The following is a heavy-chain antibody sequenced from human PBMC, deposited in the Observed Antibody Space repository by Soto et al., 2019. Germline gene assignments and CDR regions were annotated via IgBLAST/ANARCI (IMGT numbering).Heavy chain of an antibody. V-gene: IGHV4-31*03. J-gene: IGHJ3*02. Sequence: SETLSLTCSVSGGSINNGDYYWSWVRQHPGKGLEWIGYIHYSGSAYYNPSLKSRVLISLDRSENQFSLNLMSATAADTAIYFCARLVYGSSWPYHNAFDIWGQGTPVTVSS. CDR1: GGSINNGDYY. D-gene: IGHD2-2*01. CDR2: IHYSGSA. CDR3: ARLVYGSSWPYHNAFDI.